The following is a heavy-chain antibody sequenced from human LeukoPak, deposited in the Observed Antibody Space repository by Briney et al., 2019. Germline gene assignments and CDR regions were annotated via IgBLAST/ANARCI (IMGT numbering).Heavy chain of an antibody. CDR2: IIPIFGTA. D-gene: IGHD2-2*01. J-gene: IGHJ5*02. CDR1: GGTFSSYA. V-gene: IGHV1-69*05. Sequence: SVKVSCKASGGTFSSYAISWVRQAPGQGLEWMGGIIPIFGTANYAQKFQGRVTITTDESTSTAYMEPSSLRSEDTAVYYCARGTLGYCSSTSCYPLNWFDPWGQGTLVTVSS. CDR3: ARGTLGYCSSTSCYPLNWFDP.